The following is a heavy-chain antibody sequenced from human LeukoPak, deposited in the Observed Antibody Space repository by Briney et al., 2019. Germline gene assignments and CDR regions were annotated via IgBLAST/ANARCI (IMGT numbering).Heavy chain of an antibody. CDR1: GFSFSTYD. J-gene: IGHJ4*02. CDR3: ARGDPTVTTKQNFDY. D-gene: IGHD4-17*01. CDR2: IWYDGSNK. Sequence: PGGSLRLSCAASGFSFSTYDMHWVRHAPGKGLEWVAVIWYDGSNKYYADSVKGRFTISRDNSKNTLYLQMNSLRVEDTAVYYCARGDPTVTTKQNFDYWGQGTLVTVSS. V-gene: IGHV3-33*01.